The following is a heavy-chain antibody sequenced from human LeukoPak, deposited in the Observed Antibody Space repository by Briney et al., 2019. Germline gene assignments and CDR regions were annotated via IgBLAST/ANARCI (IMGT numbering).Heavy chain of an antibody. J-gene: IGHJ4*02. D-gene: IGHD2-8*02. CDR3: ARGWGGYWYFDY. Sequence: PSETLSLTCAVYGGSFSGYYWSWIRQPPGKGLEWIGETNHSGSTNYNPSLKSRVTISVDTSKNQFSLKLSSVTAADTAVYYCARGWGGYWYFDYWGQGTLVTVSS. CDR1: GGSFSGYY. CDR2: TNHSGST. V-gene: IGHV4-34*01.